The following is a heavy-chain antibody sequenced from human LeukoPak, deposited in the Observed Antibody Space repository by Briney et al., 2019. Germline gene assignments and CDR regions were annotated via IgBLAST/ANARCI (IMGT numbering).Heavy chain of an antibody. CDR2: INPSGGST. J-gene: IGHJ4*02. CDR1: GYTFTSYY. V-gene: IGHV1-46*01. D-gene: IGHD3-22*01. CDR3: TRSYYDESGYYVDY. Sequence: ASVKVSCKASGYTFTSYYMHWVRQAPGQGLEWMGIINPSGGSTSYAQKFQGRVTMTRDMSASTVYMELSSLEASDTAMYYCTRSYYDESGYYVDYWGQGTLVTVSS.